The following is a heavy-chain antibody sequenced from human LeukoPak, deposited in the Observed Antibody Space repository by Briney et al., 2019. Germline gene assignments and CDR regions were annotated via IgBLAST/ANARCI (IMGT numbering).Heavy chain of an antibody. CDR3: ARWRGAQSEFVV. CDR2: IKEGGRGT. J-gene: IGHJ4*02. Sequence: GGSLRLSCAASGFNFGDYAMSWVRQAPGKGLEWVAHIKEGGRGTFYVDSVKGRFTGSRDDARNTVYLQMNSLRAEDTAVYYCARWRGAQSEFVVWGQGTLVTVSS. CDR1: GFNFGDYA. D-gene: IGHD3-3*01. V-gene: IGHV3-7*01.